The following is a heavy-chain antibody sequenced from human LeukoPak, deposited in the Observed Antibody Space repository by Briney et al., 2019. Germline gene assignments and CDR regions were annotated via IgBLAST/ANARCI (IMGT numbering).Heavy chain of an antibody. D-gene: IGHD4-17*01. CDR2: INPSGAGT. J-gene: IGHJ4*02. CDR3: ARDDGDYLAAFDY. Sequence: GASVKVSCKTSGYTFTRYYIHWVRQAPGQGLEWIGIINPSGAGTNYARNFQGRVTMTRDMSTSTVYMELSSLRPEETAVYYCARDDGDYLAAFDYWGQGTLVTVYS. CDR1: GYTFTRYY. V-gene: IGHV1-46*01.